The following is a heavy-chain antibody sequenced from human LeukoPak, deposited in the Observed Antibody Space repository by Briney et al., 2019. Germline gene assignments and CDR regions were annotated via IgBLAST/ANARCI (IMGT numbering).Heavy chain of an antibody. V-gene: IGHV3-21*01. J-gene: IGHJ3*02. Sequence: GGSLRLSCAASGFTFSSYSMNWVRQAPGKGLGWVSSISSSSSYIYYADSVKGRFTISRDNAKNSLYLQMNSLRAEDTAVYYCARKDGIVGAPDAFDTWGQGTMVTVSS. CDR3: ARKDGIVGAPDAFDT. D-gene: IGHD1-26*01. CDR2: ISSSSSYI. CDR1: GFTFSSYS.